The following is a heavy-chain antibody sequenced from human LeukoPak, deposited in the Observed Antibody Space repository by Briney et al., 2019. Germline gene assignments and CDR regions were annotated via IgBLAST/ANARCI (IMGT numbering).Heavy chain of an antibody. CDR3: ARFDYSDSPASY. D-gene: IGHD4/OR15-4a*01. V-gene: IGHV5-51*01. CDR1: GYRFTNYW. Sequence: GESLKISFKGSGYRFTNYWIGWVRQMPGKGLEWMAIIYPGDSDTRYSPSFQGQVNISVDKSSTNAHLQWSSLKASDTAIYYCARFDYSDSPASYWGQGTLVTVSS. CDR2: IYPGDSDT. J-gene: IGHJ4*02.